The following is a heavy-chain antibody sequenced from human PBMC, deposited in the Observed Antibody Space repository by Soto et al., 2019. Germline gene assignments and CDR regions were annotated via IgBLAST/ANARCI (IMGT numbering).Heavy chain of an antibody. CDR2: IIPIFGTA. Sequence: VASVKVSCKASGYTFTSYGISWARQAPGQGLEWMGGIIPIFGTANYAQKFQGRVTITADESTSTAYMELSSLRSEDTAVYYCVRNAGWFDPWGQGTLVTVSS. J-gene: IGHJ5*02. CDR3: VRNAGWFDP. CDR1: GYTFTSYG. D-gene: IGHD4-4*01. V-gene: IGHV1-69*13.